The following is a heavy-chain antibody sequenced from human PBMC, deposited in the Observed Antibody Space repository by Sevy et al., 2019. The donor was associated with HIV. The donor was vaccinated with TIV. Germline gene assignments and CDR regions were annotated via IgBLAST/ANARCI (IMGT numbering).Heavy chain of an antibody. CDR1: GLTVSSTY. D-gene: IGHD3-10*01. Sequence: GGSLRLSCAASGLTVSSTYMSWVRQAPGKGLEWVSVIYSGGGTNYADSVKGRFTNSRDSSKSTMYLQMNSLGAEDTALYYCATIRGSGSYWPYYFDNWGQGTLVTVSS. CDR2: IYSGGGT. J-gene: IGHJ4*02. V-gene: IGHV3-53*01. CDR3: ATIRGSGSYWPYYFDN.